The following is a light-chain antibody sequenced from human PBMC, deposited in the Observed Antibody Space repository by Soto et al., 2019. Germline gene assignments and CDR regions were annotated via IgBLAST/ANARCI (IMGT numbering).Light chain of an antibody. V-gene: IGKV1-39*01. CDR3: QQSYSTPYT. CDR2: ALS. J-gene: IGKJ2*01. Sequence: DIQMTQSPSSLSASVGDRVTITCRASQRISSYLNWYHQKPGKAPKVLIYALSSLQSGVPSRFSGSVSGTDFTLTISGLQTADFATYYCQQSYSTPYTFGQGTKLEIK. CDR1: QRISSY.